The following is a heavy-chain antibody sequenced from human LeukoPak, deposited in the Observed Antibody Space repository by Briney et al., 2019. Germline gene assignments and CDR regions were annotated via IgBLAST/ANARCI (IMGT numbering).Heavy chain of an antibody. Sequence: PSETLSLTCAVYGGSFSGYYWSWIRQPPGKGLEWIGYIYYSGSTSYNPSLKSRITILVDTSKNQFSLKLTSVTAADTAVYYCARGFDAHNAFDIWGQGTMVTVSS. D-gene: IGHD3-9*01. CDR2: IYYSGST. J-gene: IGHJ3*02. CDR1: GGSFSGYY. CDR3: ARGFDAHNAFDI. V-gene: IGHV4-30-4*01.